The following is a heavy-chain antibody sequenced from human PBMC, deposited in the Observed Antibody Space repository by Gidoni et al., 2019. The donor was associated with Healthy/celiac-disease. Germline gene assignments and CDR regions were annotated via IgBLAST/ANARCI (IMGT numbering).Heavy chain of an antibody. CDR1: GGSISSGSYY. Sequence: QVQLQESGPGLVKPSQSLSLTCPVSGGSISSGSYYWSWIRQPAGKGLEWTGRIYTSGSTNYNPSLKSRVTISVDTSKNQFSLKLSSVTAADTAVYYCARVVGQLGRLDYWGQGTLVTVSS. CDR2: IYTSGST. J-gene: IGHJ4*02. CDR3: ARVVGQLGRLDY. D-gene: IGHD6-6*01. V-gene: IGHV4-61*02.